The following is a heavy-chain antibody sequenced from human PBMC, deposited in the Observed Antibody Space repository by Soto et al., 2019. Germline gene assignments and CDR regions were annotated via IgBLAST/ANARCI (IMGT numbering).Heavy chain of an antibody. D-gene: IGHD3-10*01. CDR1: GYTFTGYY. Sequence: GASVKVSCKASGYTFTGYYMHWVRQAPGQGLEWMGWINPNSGGTNYAQKFQGWVTMTRDTSISTAYMELSRLRSDDTAVYYCARGVEYYGSGSYNNWFAPWGQGTLVTVSS. CDR2: INPNSGGT. J-gene: IGHJ5*02. V-gene: IGHV1-2*04. CDR3: ARGVEYYGSGSYNNWFAP.